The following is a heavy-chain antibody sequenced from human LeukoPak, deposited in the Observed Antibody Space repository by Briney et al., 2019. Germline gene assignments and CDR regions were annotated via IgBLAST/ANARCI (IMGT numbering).Heavy chain of an antibody. CDR3: ARGYYYGSGSTHYFDY. CDR2: ITSSGTYI. Sequence: GGSLRLSRAASGFTFSDYSMNWVRQAPGKGLEWVSSITSSGTYIYYADSVKGRFTISRDNSKNTLYLQMNSLRAEDTAVYYCARGYYYGSGSTHYFDYWGQGTLVTVSS. V-gene: IGHV3-21*01. CDR1: GFTFSDYS. J-gene: IGHJ4*02. D-gene: IGHD3-10*01.